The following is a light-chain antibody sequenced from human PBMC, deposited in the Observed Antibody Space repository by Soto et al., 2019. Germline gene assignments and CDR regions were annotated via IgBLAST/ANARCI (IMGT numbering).Light chain of an antibody. J-gene: IGLJ2*01. CDR3: QSYDSSLGARVV. Sequence: QSVLTQPPSVSGAPGQRVTISCTGSSSNIGAGYDVHWYQQLPGTAPKLLIYGNSNRPSGVPDRFSGSKSGTSASLAITGLQAEDEDDYYGQSYDSSLGARVVFGGGTKLTVL. CDR2: GNS. CDR1: SSNIGAGYD. V-gene: IGLV1-40*01.